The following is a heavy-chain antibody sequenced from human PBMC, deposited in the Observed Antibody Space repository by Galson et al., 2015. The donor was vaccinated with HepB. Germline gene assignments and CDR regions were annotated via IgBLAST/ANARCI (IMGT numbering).Heavy chain of an antibody. J-gene: IGHJ4*02. CDR2: ISGSGGST. CDR3: SKVQRSSSSRTPSALDY. Sequence: SLRLSCAASEVTFSSAAMSWVRQAPGNGLEWVSAISGSGGSTYYADAVKGRFTISRDNSKNTLYRQITSLRAADTAVYYCSKVQRSSSSRTPSALDYWGQGTLVTVSS. V-gene: IGHV3-23*01. CDR1: EVTFSSAA. D-gene: IGHD1-1*01.